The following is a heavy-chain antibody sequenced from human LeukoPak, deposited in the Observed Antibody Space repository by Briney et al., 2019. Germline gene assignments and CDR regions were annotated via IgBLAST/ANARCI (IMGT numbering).Heavy chain of an antibody. CDR1: GFTFINYG. CDR2: ISGYNGRT. Sequence: GASVKVSRKASGFTFINYGFTWVRQAPGQGPEWMGWISGYNGRTDYAQKFQDRVHMTTDTSTSTVYMELRSLTSDDTAVYYCTRDSPPRDSRYYFDYWGQGTLVTVSS. V-gene: IGHV1-18*04. CDR3: TRDSPPRDSRYYFDY. D-gene: IGHD2-21*02. J-gene: IGHJ4*02.